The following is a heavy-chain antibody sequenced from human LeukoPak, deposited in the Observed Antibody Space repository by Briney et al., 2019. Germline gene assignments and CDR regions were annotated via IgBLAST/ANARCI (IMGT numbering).Heavy chain of an antibody. CDR3: AGFLGPNAFDI. Sequence: SETLSLTCAVYGGSFSGYYWSWIRQPPGKGLEWIGEINHSGSTNYNPSLKSRVTISVDTSKNQFSLKLSSVTAADTAVYYCAGFLGPNAFDIWGQGTMVTVSS. CDR2: INHSGST. V-gene: IGHV4-34*01. D-gene: IGHD7-27*01. CDR1: GGSFSGYY. J-gene: IGHJ3*02.